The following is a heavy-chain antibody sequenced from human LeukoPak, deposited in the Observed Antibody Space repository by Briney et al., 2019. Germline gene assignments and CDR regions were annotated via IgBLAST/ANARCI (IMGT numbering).Heavy chain of an antibody. CDR1: GGSFSGYY. CDR2: TNHSGST. V-gene: IGHV4-34*01. D-gene: IGHD3-10*01. CDR3: ARGLGVRGVYYFDY. Sequence: TSETLSLTCAVYGGSFSGYYWSWIRQPPGKGLEWIGETNHSGSTNYNPSLKSRVTISVDTSKNQFSLKLSSVTAADTAVYYCARGLGVRGVYYFDYWGQGTLVTVSS. J-gene: IGHJ4*02.